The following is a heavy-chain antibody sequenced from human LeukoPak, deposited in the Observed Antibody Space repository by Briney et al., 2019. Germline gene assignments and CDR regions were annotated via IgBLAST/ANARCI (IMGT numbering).Heavy chain of an antibody. CDR3: ARLYCSGGSCPQDY. D-gene: IGHD2-15*01. CDR2: ISSSSKTI. J-gene: IGHJ4*02. CDR1: GFTFSSYS. Sequence: GGSLRLSCAASGFTFSSYSMNWVRQAPGKGLEWVSYISSSSKTIYYADSVKGRFTISRDNAKNSLYLQMNSLRDEDTAVYYCARLYCSGGSCPQDYWGRGTLVTVSS. V-gene: IGHV3-48*02.